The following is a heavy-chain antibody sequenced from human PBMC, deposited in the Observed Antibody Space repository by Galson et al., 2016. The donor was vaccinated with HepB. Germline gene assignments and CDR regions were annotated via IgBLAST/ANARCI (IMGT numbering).Heavy chain of an antibody. CDR3: ATDPIVGVPDYFDY. D-gene: IGHD1-26*01. Sequence: SLRLSCAVSGFTSSNYAMHWVRQAPGKGLEWVAVTDGTNKYYADSVKGRFTISRDDSKSTLYLQMDRLRAEDTAVYYCATDPIVGVPDYFDYWGQGTLVTVSS. J-gene: IGHJ4*02. CDR2: TDGTNK. V-gene: IGHV3-30-3*01. CDR1: GFTSSNYA.